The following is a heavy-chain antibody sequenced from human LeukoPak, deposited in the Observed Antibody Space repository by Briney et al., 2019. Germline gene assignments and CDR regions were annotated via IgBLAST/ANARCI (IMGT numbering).Heavy chain of an antibody. V-gene: IGHV1-2*02. CDR1: GYTFTGYY. Sequence: GASVKVSCKASGYTFTGYYIHWVRQAPGQGLEWVGWINPNSGGTNYAQKFQGRVTMTRDTSISTAYMELSRLKSDDKAVYYCARAEKFWSGYYGLDPWGQGTLVTVSS. CDR3: ARAEKFWSGYYGLDP. CDR2: INPNSGGT. J-gene: IGHJ5*02. D-gene: IGHD3-3*01.